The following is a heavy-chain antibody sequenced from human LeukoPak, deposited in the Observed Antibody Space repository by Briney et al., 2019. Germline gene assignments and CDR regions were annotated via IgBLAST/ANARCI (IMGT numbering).Heavy chain of an antibody. CDR3: ARVISPYYYDSSGYYNDY. V-gene: IGHV3-7*05. J-gene: IGHJ4*02. CDR2: IKQDGSEK. CDR1: GFTFTTSW. Sequence: GGSLRLSCEVSGFTFTTSWMSWVRQAPGKGLEWVANIKQDGSEKYYVDSVKGRFTISRDNAKNSLYLQMNSLRAEDTAVYYCARVISPYYYDSSGYYNDYWGQGTLVTVSS. D-gene: IGHD3-22*01.